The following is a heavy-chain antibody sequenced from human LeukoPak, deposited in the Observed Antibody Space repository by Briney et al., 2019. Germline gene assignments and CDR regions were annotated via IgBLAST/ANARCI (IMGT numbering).Heavy chain of an antibody. CDR1: GGSISSGGYY. D-gene: IGHD3-22*01. CDR2: IYYSGST. CDR3: ARARTVYYYDSSGSSGAFDI. V-gene: IGHV4-31*03. Sequence: SETLSLTCTVSGGSISSGGYYWSWIRQHRGKGLEWIGYIYYSGSTYYNPSLKSRVTISVDTSKNQFSLKLSSVTAADTAVYYCARARTVYYYDSSGSSGAFDIWGQGTMVTVSS. J-gene: IGHJ3*02.